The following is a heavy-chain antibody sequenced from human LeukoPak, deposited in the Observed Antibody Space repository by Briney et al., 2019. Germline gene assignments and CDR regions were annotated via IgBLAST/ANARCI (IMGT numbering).Heavy chain of an antibody. V-gene: IGHV3-30*18. J-gene: IGHJ6*02. CDR3: AKDLESGAAAGTEVYYYYYYGMVV. CDR2: ISYDGSNK. CDR1: GFTFSSYG. D-gene: IGHD6-13*01. Sequence: PGGSLRLSCAASGFTFSSYGMHWVRQAPGKGLEWVAVISYDGSNKYYADSVKGRFTISRDNSKNTLYLQMNSLRAEDTAVYYCAKDLESGAAAGTEVYYYYYYGMVVWGQGTTVTVSS.